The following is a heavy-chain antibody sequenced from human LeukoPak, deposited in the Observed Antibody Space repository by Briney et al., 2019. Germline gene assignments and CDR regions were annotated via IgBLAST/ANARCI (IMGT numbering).Heavy chain of an antibody. D-gene: IGHD2-2*01. CDR3: AGGYCSSTSCIRVGAFDI. CDR1: GGSISSHY. V-gene: IGHV4-59*11. J-gene: IGHJ3*02. CDR2: IYYSGST. Sequence: SETLSLTCTVSGGSISSHYWSWIRQPPGKGLEWIGYIYYSGSTSYNPSLKSRVSMSVDTSKNQFALNLSSVTAADTAVYYCAGGYCSSTSCIRVGAFDIWGQGTVVTVSS.